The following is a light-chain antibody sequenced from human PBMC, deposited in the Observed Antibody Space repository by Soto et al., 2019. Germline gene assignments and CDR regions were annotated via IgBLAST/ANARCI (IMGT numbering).Light chain of an antibody. Sequence: DIQMTQSPSTLSASVGDRVTITCRASQRISTWLAWYQQKPGKAPKLLVYKASTVERGIPSRFSGSGSGTEFTLTISSLQPDDCATYYCQQYNSYSTFGQGTKVDIK. V-gene: IGKV1-5*03. CDR2: KAS. CDR1: QRISTW. CDR3: QQYNSYST. J-gene: IGKJ1*01.